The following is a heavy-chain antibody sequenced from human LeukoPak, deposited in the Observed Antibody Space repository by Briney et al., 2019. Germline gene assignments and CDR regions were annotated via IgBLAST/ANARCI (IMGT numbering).Heavy chain of an antibody. CDR1: GFTFSNAW. CDR2: IKSKTDGGTT. V-gene: IGHV3-15*01. D-gene: IGHD1-26*01. J-gene: IGHJ4*02. Sequence: NPGGSLRLSCAASGFTFSNAWMSWVRQAPGKGLEWVGRIKSKTDGGTTDYAAPVKGRFTISRDDSKNTLYLQMNSLKTEDTAVYYCTTDAFDSGSYDYWGQGTLVTVSS. CDR3: TTDAFDSGSYDY.